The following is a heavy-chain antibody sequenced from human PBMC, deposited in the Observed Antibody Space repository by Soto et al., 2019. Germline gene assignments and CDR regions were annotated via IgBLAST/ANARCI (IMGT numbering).Heavy chain of an antibody. CDR3: ARGPAARNYYYYGMDV. CDR1: GGSFSSYY. J-gene: IGHJ6*02. D-gene: IGHD6-13*01. V-gene: IGHV4-59*01. Sequence: SETLSLTCAVYGGSFSSYYWSWIRQPPGKGLEWIGYIYYSGSTNYNPSLKSRVTISVDTSKNQFSLKLSSVTAADTAVYYCARGPAARNYYYYGMDVWGQRTTVTVSS. CDR2: IYYSGST.